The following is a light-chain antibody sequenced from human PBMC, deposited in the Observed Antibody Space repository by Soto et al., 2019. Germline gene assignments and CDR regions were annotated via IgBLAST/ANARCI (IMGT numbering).Light chain of an antibody. CDR3: QQYNNWPPIT. CDR1: QSVSSN. Sequence: EIAMTQSPATLSVSPGARATLSCRASQSVSSNLAWYQQKPGQAPRLLIYGASTRATGIPARFIGSGSGTEFTLTISSLQSEDFAVYYCQQYNNWPPITFGQGTRLEMK. CDR2: GAS. V-gene: IGKV3-15*01. J-gene: IGKJ5*01.